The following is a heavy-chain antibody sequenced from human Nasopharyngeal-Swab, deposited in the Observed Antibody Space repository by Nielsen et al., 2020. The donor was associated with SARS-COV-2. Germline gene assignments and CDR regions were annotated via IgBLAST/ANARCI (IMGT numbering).Heavy chain of an antibody. J-gene: IGHJ4*02. CDR2: IKSKTDGGTT. V-gene: IGHV3-15*01. D-gene: IGHD3-10*01. Sequence: WIRQPPGKGLEWVGRIKSKTDGGTTDYAAPVKGRFTISRDDSKNTLYLQMNSLRAEDTAVYYCARDLNVELGEPQDYWGQGTLVTVSS. CDR3: ARDLNVELGEPQDY.